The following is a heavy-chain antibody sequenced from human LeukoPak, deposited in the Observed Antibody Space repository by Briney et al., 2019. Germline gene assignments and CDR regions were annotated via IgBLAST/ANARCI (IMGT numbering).Heavy chain of an antibody. D-gene: IGHD5-12*01. CDR3: ASFSRGYSGYDPQFDY. CDR2: IYHSGST. V-gene: IGHV4-4*02. Sequence: PSETLSLTCAVSGGSISSSNWWSWVRQPPGQGLEWIGEIYHSGSTNYNPSLKSRVTISVDKSKNQFSLKLSSVTAADTAVYYCASFSRGYSGYDPQFDYWGQGTLVTVSS. CDR1: GGSISSSNW. J-gene: IGHJ4*02.